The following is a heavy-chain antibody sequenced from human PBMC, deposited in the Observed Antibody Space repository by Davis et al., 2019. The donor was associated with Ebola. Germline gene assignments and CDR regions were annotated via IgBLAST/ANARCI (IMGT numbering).Heavy chain of an antibody. CDR3: ARDFVY. V-gene: IGHV4-39*02. CDR2: IYYSGST. Sequence: MPSETLSLTCTVSGGSVSSGSYYWGWIRQPPGKGLEWIGSIYYSGSTYYNPSLKSRVTISVDTSKNQFSLKLTSVTAADTAVYYCARDFVYWGQGTLVTVSS. J-gene: IGHJ4*02. CDR1: GGSVSSGSYY.